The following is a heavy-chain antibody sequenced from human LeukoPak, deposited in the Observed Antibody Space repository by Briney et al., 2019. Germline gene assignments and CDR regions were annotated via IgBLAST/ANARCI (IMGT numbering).Heavy chain of an antibody. D-gene: IGHD5-18*01. CDR1: GFTFSSYG. CDR2: IPYDGSNK. Sequence: GGSLRLSCAASGFTFSSYGMHWVRQAPGKGLEWVAVIPYDGSNKYYADSVKGRFTISRDNSKNTLYLQMNSLRAEDTAVYYCAKDFYSYGYGDFDYWGQGTLVTVSS. J-gene: IGHJ4*02. CDR3: AKDFYSYGYGDFDY. V-gene: IGHV3-30*18.